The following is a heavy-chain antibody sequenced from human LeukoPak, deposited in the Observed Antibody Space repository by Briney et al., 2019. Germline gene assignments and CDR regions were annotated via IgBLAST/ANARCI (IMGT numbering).Heavy chain of an antibody. D-gene: IGHD3-22*01. Sequence: ASVTVSCKASGYTFTSYGINWVRQAPGQGVEGMGWINTNSGGKNYAQTFQGRVTITRDTAISTAYMELRRLRSDDTGVYDCARVSGGDSSGYLPFDYWGQGTLVTVSS. CDR2: INTNSGGK. CDR1: GYTFTSYG. V-gene: IGHV1-2*02. CDR3: ARVSGGDSSGYLPFDY. J-gene: IGHJ4*02.